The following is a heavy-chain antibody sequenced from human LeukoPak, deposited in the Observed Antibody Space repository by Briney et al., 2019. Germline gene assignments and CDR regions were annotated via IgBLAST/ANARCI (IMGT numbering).Heavy chain of an antibody. CDR2: INHSGST. D-gene: IGHD3-10*01. V-gene: IGHV4-34*01. CDR1: GGSFCGYY. CDR3: ARYASPSSGAFDI. Sequence: PSETLSLTCAVYGGSFCGYYWSWIRQPPGKGLEWIGEINHSGSTNYNPSLKSRVTISVDTSKNQFSLKLSSVTAADTAVYYCARYASPSSGAFDIWGQGTMVTVSS. J-gene: IGHJ3*02.